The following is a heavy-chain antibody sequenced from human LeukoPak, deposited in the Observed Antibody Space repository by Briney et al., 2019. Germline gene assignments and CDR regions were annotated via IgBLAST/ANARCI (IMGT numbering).Heavy chain of an antibody. CDR3: ARGYSSSWYKGDYYYGMDV. CDR1: GFTFSDYY. J-gene: IGHJ6*02. CDR2: ISSSGSTI. Sequence: GGSLRLSCAASGFTFSDYYMSWIRQAPGKGLEWVSYISSSGSTIYYADSVKGRFTISRDNAKNSLYLQMNSLRAEDTTVYYCARGYSSSWYKGDYYYGMDVWGQGTTVTVSS. V-gene: IGHV3-11*01. D-gene: IGHD6-13*01.